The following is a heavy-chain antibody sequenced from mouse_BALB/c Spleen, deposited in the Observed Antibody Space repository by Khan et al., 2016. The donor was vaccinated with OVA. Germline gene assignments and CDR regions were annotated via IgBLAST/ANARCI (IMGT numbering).Heavy chain of an antibody. J-gene: IGHJ4*01. V-gene: IGHV5-15*02. CDR1: GFTFSDYG. Sequence: EVELVVSGGGLVQPGGSRKLSCAASGFTFSDYGLAWVRQALGKGPEWVAFISSLAYSIYYADTVTGRFTISRENAKNTLYLEMSSLRSEDTAMYYCARSWAMDYWGQGTSVTVSS. CDR2: ISSLAYSI. CDR3: ARSWAMDY.